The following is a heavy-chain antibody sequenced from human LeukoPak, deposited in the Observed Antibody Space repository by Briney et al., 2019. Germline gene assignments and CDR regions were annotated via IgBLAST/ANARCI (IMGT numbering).Heavy chain of an antibody. CDR3: ATNYGSGSYYLGPNWLDP. D-gene: IGHD3-10*01. CDR2: IYTSGST. CDR1: GDSISSGAYY. Sequence: PSETLSLTCTVSGDSISSGAYYWSWIRQPAGEGLEWIGRIYTSGSTNYNPSLKSRVTISVDTSKNQFSLKLSSVTAADTAVYYCATNYGSGSYYLGPNWLDPWGQGTLVTVSS. V-gene: IGHV4-61*02. J-gene: IGHJ5*02.